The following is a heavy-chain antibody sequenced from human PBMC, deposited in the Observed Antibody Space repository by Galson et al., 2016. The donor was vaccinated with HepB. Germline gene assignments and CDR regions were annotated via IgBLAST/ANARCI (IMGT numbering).Heavy chain of an antibody. CDR1: GDTTSSHA. Sequence: SVKVSCKASGDTTSSHAISWVRQAPGGGLEWMGGIIPVLGKSSYAQKFQGRLTITADESTCTVYMELRSLRSEDSALYYCARDRGGSLLYYYYYGMDVWGQGTAVTVSS. CDR2: IIPVLGKS. V-gene: IGHV1-69*10. D-gene: IGHD1-26*01. CDR3: ARDRGGSLLYYYYYGMDV. J-gene: IGHJ6*02.